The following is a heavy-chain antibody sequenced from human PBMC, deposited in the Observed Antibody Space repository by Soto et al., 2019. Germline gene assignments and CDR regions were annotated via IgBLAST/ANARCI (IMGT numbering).Heavy chain of an antibody. CDR3: ARDGRAAAGGYYYYYYGMDV. J-gene: IGHJ6*02. D-gene: IGHD6-13*01. CDR2: IIPIFGTA. CDR1: EGTFSSYA. V-gene: IGHV1-69*13. Sequence: SVKVSCKASEGTFSSYAISWVRQAPGQGLEWMGGIIPIFGTANYAQKFQGRVTITADESTSTAYMELSSLRSEDTAVYYCARDGRAAAGGYYYYYYGMDVWGQGTTVTVS.